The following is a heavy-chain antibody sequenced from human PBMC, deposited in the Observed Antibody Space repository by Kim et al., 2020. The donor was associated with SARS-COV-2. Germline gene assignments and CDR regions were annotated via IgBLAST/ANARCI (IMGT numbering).Heavy chain of an antibody. CDR2: IYYSGST. V-gene: IGHV4-59*01. J-gene: IGHJ6*02. CDR3: ARKYSSSWGPYYYYGMDV. CDR1: GGSISSYY. D-gene: IGHD6-13*01. Sequence: SETLSLTCTVSGGSISSYYWSWIRQPPGKGLEWIGYIYYSGSTNYNPSLKSRVTISVDTSKNQFSLKLSSVTAADTAVYSCARKYSSSWGPYYYYGMDVWGQGTTVTVSS.